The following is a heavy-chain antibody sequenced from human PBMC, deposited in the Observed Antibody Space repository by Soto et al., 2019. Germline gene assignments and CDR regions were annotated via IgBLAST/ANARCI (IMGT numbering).Heavy chain of an antibody. CDR3: ATDSGSYQYYFDY. Sequence: ASVKVSCKVSGYTLTELSMHWVRQAPGKGLEWMGGFDPEDGETIYAQKFKGRVTMTEDTSTDTAYMELSSLRSEDTAVYYCATDSGSYQYYFDYWGQGTLVTVSS. CDR2: FDPEDGET. V-gene: IGHV1-24*01. J-gene: IGHJ4*02. CDR1: GYTLTELS. D-gene: IGHD1-26*01.